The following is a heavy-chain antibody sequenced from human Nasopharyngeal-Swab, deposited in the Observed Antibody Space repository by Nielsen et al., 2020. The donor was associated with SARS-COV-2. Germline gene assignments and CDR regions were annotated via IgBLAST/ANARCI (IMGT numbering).Heavy chain of an antibody. D-gene: IGHD2-21*02. J-gene: IGHJ4*02. CDR2: ISSSSSTI. Sequence: GESLKISCAASGFTFSSYSMNWVRQAPGKGLEWVSYISSSSSTIYYADSVKGRFTISRDNAKNSLYLQMSSLRDEDTAVYYCARDRAPYCGGDCYSLNYWGQGTLVTVSS. CDR3: ARDRAPYCGGDCYSLNY. V-gene: IGHV3-48*02. CDR1: GFTFSSYS.